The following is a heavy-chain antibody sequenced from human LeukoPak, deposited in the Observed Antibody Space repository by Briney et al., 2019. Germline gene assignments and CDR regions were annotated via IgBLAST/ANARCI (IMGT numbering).Heavy chain of an antibody. CDR1: GGSISSYY. CDR2: IYYSGST. D-gene: IGHD2-2*01. V-gene: IGHV4-59*01. J-gene: IGHJ6*03. Sequence: PSETLSLTCTVSGGSISSYYWSWIRQPPGKGLEWIGYIYYSGSTNYNPSLKSRVTISVDTSKNQFSLKLSSVTAADTAVYYCARVAAVPAAIVSYYYYYYMDVWGKGTTVTVSS. CDR3: ARVAAVPAAIVSYYYYYYMDV.